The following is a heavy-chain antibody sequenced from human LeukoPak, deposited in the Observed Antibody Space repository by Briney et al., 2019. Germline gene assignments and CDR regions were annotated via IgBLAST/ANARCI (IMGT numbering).Heavy chain of an antibody. CDR2: ISGSGGST. D-gene: IGHD3-16*01. V-gene: IGHV3-23*01. J-gene: IGHJ4*02. CDR1: GFRFNNYA. CDR3: TKDVSAWGPFDY. Sequence: GGSLRLSCAASGFRFNNYAMNWVRQTPGKGLQWVSAISGSGGSTYYADSVKGRFTISRDNSKNRVYLQMNSLRAEDTAIYYCTKDVSAWGPFDYWGQGALVTVST.